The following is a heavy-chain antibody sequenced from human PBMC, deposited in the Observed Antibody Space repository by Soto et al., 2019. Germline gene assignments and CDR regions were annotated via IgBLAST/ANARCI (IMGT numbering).Heavy chain of an antibody. CDR3: ARGGVFFFAAPTNPFDY. CDR1: GYTFTNFG. J-gene: IGHJ4*02. CDR2: VTTDKGNT. V-gene: IGHV1-8*01. D-gene: IGHD3-10*01. Sequence: GASVKVSCKTSGYTFTNFGISWVRQAPGQGLEWMGWVTTDKGNTGYAQKFQGRVTMTRNTSISTAYMELSSLRSEDTAVYYCARGGVFFFAAPTNPFDYWGQGTLVTVSS.